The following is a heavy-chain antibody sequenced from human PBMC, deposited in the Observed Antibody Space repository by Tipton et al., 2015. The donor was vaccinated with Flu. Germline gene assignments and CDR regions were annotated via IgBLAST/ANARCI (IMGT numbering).Heavy chain of an antibody. CDR1: GYNFTNYW. Sequence: QLVQSGAEVKKPGESLKISCRGSGYNFTNYWMGWVRQMPGKGLEWMGTIYPGDSDTRYSPSFQRQVTISADKSISTAYLQWSSLKASDTAMYYCARHLSGSYVSPRGYWGQGPLVTVSS. J-gene: IGHJ4*02. D-gene: IGHD1-26*01. CDR3: ARHLSGSYVSPRGY. CDR2: IYPGDSDT. V-gene: IGHV5-51*01.